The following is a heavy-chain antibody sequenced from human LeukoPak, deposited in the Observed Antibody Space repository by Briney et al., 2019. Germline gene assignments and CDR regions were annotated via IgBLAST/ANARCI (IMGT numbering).Heavy chain of an antibody. Sequence: GGSLRLSCAASGFTFYDHGMSWVRQVPGKGLEWVSGINWNGASTGYADSVKGRFTISRDNAKNSLYLQMNSLRAEDTALYYCAGGDRNGWYFDYWGQGTLVTVSS. CDR1: GFTFYDHG. CDR2: INWNGAST. V-gene: IGHV3-20*04. D-gene: IGHD6-19*01. CDR3: AGGDRNGWYFDY. J-gene: IGHJ4*02.